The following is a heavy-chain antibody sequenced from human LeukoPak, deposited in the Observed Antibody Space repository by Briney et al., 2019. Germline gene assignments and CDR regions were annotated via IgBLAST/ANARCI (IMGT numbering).Heavy chain of an antibody. CDR1: GFTFSSYG. V-gene: IGHV3-33*01. CDR2: IWYDGSNK. Sequence: GGSLRLSCAASGFTFSSYGMHWVRQAPGKGLEWVAVIWYDGSNKYYADSVKGRFTISRDNSKNTLYLQMNSLRAEDTAVYYCARDRGYGGSRFDNWGQGTLVTVSS. D-gene: IGHD4-23*01. CDR3: ARDRGYGGSRFDN. J-gene: IGHJ4*02.